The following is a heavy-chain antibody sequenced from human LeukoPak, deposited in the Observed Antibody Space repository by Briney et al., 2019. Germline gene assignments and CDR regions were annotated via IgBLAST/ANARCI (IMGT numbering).Heavy chain of an antibody. Sequence: ASVKVSCKASGYTFTTYYIHWVRQAPGQGLEWMGIINPSGGSTNHAQKFQGRVTMTRDTSTSTVYMELSSLRSEDTAVYYCARAYHNGDYFEPIDYWGQGTLVTVSS. D-gene: IGHD4-17*01. CDR1: GYTFTTYY. V-gene: IGHV1-46*01. CDR2: INPSGGST. J-gene: IGHJ4*02. CDR3: ARAYHNGDYFEPIDY.